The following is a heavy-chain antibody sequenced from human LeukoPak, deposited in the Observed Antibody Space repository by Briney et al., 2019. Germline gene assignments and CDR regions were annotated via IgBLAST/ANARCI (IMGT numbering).Heavy chain of an antibody. CDR2: IWYDGSKE. CDR1: GFTFSSYG. Sequence: GGSLRLSCAASGFTFSSYGMHWVRQAPGKGLEWVAVIWYDGSKENYVDSVKGRVTISRDNLKNTLYLQMNSLRAEDTAVYYCARDLDIVVVPAANPFGYWGQGTLVTVSS. D-gene: IGHD2-2*03. CDR3: ARDLDIVVVPAANPFGY. J-gene: IGHJ4*02. V-gene: IGHV3-33*01.